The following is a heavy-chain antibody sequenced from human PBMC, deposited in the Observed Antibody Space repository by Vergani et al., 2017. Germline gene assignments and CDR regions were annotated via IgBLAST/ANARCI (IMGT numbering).Heavy chain of an antibody. CDR2: IYYSGST. D-gene: IGHD6-19*01. J-gene: IGHJ5*02. Sequence: QVQLQESGPGLVKPSQTLSLTCTVSGGSISSGGYYWSWIRQHPGKGLEWIGYIYYSGSTYYNPSLKSRVTISVDTSKSQFSLKLSSVTAADTAVYYCARRSSGWSNWFDPWGQGTLVTVSS. CDR1: GGSISSGGYY. V-gene: IGHV4-31*03. CDR3: ARRSSGWSNWFDP.